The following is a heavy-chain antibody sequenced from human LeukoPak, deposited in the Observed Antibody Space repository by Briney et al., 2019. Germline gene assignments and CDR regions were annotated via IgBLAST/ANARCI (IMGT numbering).Heavy chain of an antibody. D-gene: IGHD3-22*01. V-gene: IGHV3-73*01. CDR3: TPIYDSSGGGDYFDY. CDR1: GFTFSGSA. Sequence: GGSLKHSCAASGFTFSGSAMHWVRQASGKGLEWVGRIRSKANSYATAYAASVKGRFTISRDDSKNTAYLQMNSLKTEDTAVYYCTPIYDSSGGGDYFDYWGQGTLVTVSS. CDR2: IRSKANSYAT. J-gene: IGHJ4*02.